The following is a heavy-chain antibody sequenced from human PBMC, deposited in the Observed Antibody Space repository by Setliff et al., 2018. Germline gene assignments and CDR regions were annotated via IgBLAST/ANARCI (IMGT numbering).Heavy chain of an antibody. Sequence: SETLSLTCTVSGGSVRSHYWSWIRHSPGKGLAWIGFIFYSGDTKSNPSLRSRVSISLDTSKSQFFLKLNSVTAADTAVYYCARMSGFLYMDVWGKGTPVTVSS. CDR2: IFYSGDT. CDR3: ARMSGFLYMDV. D-gene: IGHD3-3*01. CDR1: GGSVRSHY. J-gene: IGHJ6*03. V-gene: IGHV4-59*08.